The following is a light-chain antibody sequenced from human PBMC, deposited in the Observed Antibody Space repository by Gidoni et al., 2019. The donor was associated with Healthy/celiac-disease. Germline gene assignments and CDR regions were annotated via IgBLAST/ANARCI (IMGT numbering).Light chain of an antibody. J-gene: IGKJ2*03. Sequence: EIVFTQSPATLSLSPGERATLSCRASPSVSSYLAWYQQKPGQAPRLLIYGASNRATGIPARFSGSGSGTDFTLTISSLEPEDFAVYYCQQRSNWPRSFGQGTKLEIK. V-gene: IGKV3-11*01. CDR1: PSVSSY. CDR2: GAS. CDR3: QQRSNWPRS.